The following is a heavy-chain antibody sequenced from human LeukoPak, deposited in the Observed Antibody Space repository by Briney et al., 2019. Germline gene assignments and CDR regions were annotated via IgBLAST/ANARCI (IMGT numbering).Heavy chain of an antibody. D-gene: IGHD5-24*01. J-gene: IGHJ4*02. CDR2: IKEDGSED. CDR1: GFTLSSYW. CDR3: ARDADGYED. Sequence: GGSLRLSCVASGFTLSSYWMSWVRQAPGKGLEWVANIKEDGSEDYYADSVKGRFAISKDNAKNSLYLQMNNLRAEDTAMYYCARDADGYEDWGQGTLVIVSS. V-gene: IGHV3-7*01.